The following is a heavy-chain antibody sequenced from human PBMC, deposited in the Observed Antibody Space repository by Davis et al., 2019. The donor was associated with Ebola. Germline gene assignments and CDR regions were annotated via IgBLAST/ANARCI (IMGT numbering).Heavy chain of an antibody. Sequence: SETLSLTCTAPGCSISTYYWSWVRQPPGKALDWIGNIYYSGSTNYNPSLKSRVTISVDTSKNQFSLKLSSVTAADTAVYYCARGGGNSAYYWGQGTVVTVSS. CDR3: ARGGGNSAYY. CDR2: IYYSGST. J-gene: IGHJ4*02. CDR1: GCSISTYY. V-gene: IGHV4-59*01. D-gene: IGHD4-23*01.